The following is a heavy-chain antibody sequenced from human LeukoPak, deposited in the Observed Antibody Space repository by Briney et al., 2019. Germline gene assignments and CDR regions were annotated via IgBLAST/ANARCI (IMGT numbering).Heavy chain of an antibody. CDR1: GYTFTGYY. Sequence: GASVKVSCKASGYTFTGYYMHWVRQAPGQGLEWMGWISAYNGNTNYAQKLQGRVTMTTDTSTSTAYMELRSLRSDDTAVYYCARVKDYYGSGSYYGGYNWFDPWGQGTLVTVSS. D-gene: IGHD3-10*01. V-gene: IGHV1-18*04. CDR2: ISAYNGNT. CDR3: ARVKDYYGSGSYYGGYNWFDP. J-gene: IGHJ5*02.